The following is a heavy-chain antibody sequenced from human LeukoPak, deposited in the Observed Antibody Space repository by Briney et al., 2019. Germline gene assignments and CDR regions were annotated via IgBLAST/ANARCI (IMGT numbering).Heavy chain of an antibody. CDR3: VRDSYGSCDY. J-gene: IGHJ4*02. Sequence: WGSLSLTCAASGITFSNYAMIWVRQAPGKGLEWVSSISGSGGSTYYADSVKGRFTISRDNSKNTLYLQMNSLRAEDTAVYYCVRDSYGSCDYWGQGTLVTVSS. V-gene: IGHV3-23*01. CDR2: ISGSGGST. D-gene: IGHD3-10*01. CDR1: GITFSNYA.